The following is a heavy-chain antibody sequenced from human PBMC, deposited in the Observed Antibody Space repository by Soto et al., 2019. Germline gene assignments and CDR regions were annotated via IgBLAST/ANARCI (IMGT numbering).Heavy chain of an antibody. CDR1: GYSFTSYG. D-gene: IGHD3-3*01. CDR3: ERDFCSYLSVRGEVFAS. J-gene: IGHJ4*02. V-gene: IGHV1-18*01. CDR2: ISAYNGNT. Sequence: GASVKVSCKASGYSFTSYGITWVRQAPGQGLEWMGWISAYNGNTNYAQNLQDRVTLTTDTSTYTAYMELRSLQSDDTAVYYCERDFCSYLSVRGEVFASCGQRVLVIGSS.